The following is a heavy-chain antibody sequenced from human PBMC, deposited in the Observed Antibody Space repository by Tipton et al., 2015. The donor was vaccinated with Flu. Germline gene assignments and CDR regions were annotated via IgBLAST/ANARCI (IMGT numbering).Heavy chain of an antibody. CDR1: CGFFSSYY. CDR2: IYNSEYT. J-gene: IGHJ4*02. Sequence: TLSLTCTVSCGFFSSYYWNWIRQPPGKGLEWIGYIYNSEYTKYNPSLKSRVTISVDTSKKQFSLQLRSVTAADTAVYYCARDPSLGMPDYFDYWCQGTLVTASS. CDR3: ARDPSLGMPDYFDY. D-gene: IGHD2-2*01. V-gene: IGHV4-59*12.